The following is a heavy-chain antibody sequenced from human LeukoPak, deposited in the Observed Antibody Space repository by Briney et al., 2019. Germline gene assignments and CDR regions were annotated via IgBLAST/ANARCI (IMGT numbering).Heavy chain of an antibody. J-gene: IGHJ4*02. CDR2: SYYSGNA. V-gene: IGHV4-59*08. D-gene: IGHD6-19*01. CDR3: AGGAQWLAHDY. CDR1: GGSINNYY. Sequence: SETLSLTCTVSGGSINNYYWYWMRQPPGKGLELIAYSYYSGNANHNPSFESRVTILVDTSKNQFSLKLTSVTAADTAIYYCAGGAQWLAHDYWGQGTLVTVSS.